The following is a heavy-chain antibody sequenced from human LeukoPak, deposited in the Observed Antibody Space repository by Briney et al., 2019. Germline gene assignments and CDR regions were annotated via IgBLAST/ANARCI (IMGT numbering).Heavy chain of an antibody. CDR1: GYTFTGYY. D-gene: IGHD2-2*01. J-gene: IGHJ4*02. V-gene: IGHV1-2*02. Sequence: ASVKVSCKASGYTFTGYYMHRVRQAPGQGLEWVGWINPNSGGTNYAQKFQGRVTMTRDTSISTAYMELSRLRSDDTAVYYCARDLIVVVPAAMEDYWGQGTLVTVSS. CDR2: INPNSGGT. CDR3: ARDLIVVVPAAMEDY.